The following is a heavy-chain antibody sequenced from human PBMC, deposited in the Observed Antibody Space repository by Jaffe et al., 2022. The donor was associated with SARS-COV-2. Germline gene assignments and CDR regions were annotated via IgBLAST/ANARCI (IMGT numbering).Heavy chain of an antibody. J-gene: IGHJ4*02. Sequence: EVQLVESGGGLVQPGGSLRLSCAASGFTFSNYAMSWVRQAPGKGLEWVSAISGSGGGTFYADSVKGRFTISRDNSRNTLYLQMNSLRAEDTAVYYCAKDLSRWDVVVPAAINDYWGQGTLVTVSS. D-gene: IGHD2-2*02. CDR2: ISGSGGGT. CDR1: GFTFSNYA. V-gene: IGHV3-23*04. CDR3: AKDLSRWDVVVPAAINDY.